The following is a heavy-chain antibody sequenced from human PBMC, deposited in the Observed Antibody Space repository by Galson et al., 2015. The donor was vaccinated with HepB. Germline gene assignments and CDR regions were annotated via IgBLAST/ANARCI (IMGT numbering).Heavy chain of an antibody. Sequence: SLRLSCAGSGFTFSGSAMHWVRQASGKGLEWVGRIGSESYNYATAYTASVKGRFTISRDDSKNTAFLQMNSLRTDDTAVYYCVRSGDFSGYSSRWGQGTLVTVSS. V-gene: IGHV3-73*01. CDR2: IGSESYNYAT. CDR3: VRSGDFSGYSSR. CDR1: GFTFSGSA. D-gene: IGHD6-13*01. J-gene: IGHJ4*02.